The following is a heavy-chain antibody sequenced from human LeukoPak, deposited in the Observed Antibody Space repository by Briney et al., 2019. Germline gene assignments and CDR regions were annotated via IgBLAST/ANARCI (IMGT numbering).Heavy chain of an antibody. CDR1: GFTFSSYG. J-gene: IGHJ4*02. CDR2: ISGSGGST. Sequence: GGSLRLSCAASGFTFSSYGMHWVRQAPGKGLEWVSTISGSGGSTYYADSVKGRFTLSRDNSQNTLYLQMNSLRAEDTAVYFCARIIGFRFDYWGQGTLVTVSS. CDR3: ARIIGFRFDY. V-gene: IGHV3-23*01.